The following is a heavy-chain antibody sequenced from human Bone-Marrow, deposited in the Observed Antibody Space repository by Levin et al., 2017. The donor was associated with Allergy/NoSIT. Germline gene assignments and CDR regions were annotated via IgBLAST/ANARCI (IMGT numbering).Heavy chain of an antibody. CDR2: ISYNGDNI. J-gene: IGHJ4*02. D-gene: IGHD5-12*01. Sequence: GGSLRLSCEASGFTFSRYSIHWVRQAPGKGLEWLAVISYNGDNIYYADSVKGRFTISGDYSKNIVYLEMNSLRPEDTAVYFCAREGGYSGYTLTPYYFDSWGLGTQVTVSS. CDR1: GFTFSRYS. CDR3: AREGGYSGYTLTPYYFDS. V-gene: IGHV3-30*04.